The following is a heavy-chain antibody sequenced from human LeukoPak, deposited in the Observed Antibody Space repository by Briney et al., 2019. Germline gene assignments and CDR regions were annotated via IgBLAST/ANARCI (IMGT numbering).Heavy chain of an antibody. CDR3: VRDRPHNCFDP. D-gene: IGHD6-6*01. CDR2: IDNDGTNT. V-gene: IGHV3-74*01. CDR1: EFTFSAHW. Sequence: GGSLRLSCAASEFTFSAHWMHWVRQVPGKGPVYIAYIDNDGTNTNYADSMKGRFTISGDNAKNTLYLQMNSLRVEDTAVYYCVRDRPHNCFDPWGQGTLVTVSS. J-gene: IGHJ5*02.